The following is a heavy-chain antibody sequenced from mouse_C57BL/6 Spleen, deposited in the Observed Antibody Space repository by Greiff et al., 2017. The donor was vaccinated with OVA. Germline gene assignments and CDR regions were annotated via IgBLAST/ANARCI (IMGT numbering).Heavy chain of an antibody. Sequence: QVQLQQPGAELVKPGASVKMSCKASGYTFTSYWITWVKQRPGQGLEWIGDIYPGSGSTNYNEKFKSKATLTVDTSSSTAYMQLSSLTSEDSAVYYCARRYGYDGGYAMDYWGQGTSVTVSS. D-gene: IGHD2-2*01. CDR1: GYTFTSYW. J-gene: IGHJ4*01. V-gene: IGHV1-55*01. CDR3: ARRYGYDGGYAMDY. CDR2: IYPGSGST.